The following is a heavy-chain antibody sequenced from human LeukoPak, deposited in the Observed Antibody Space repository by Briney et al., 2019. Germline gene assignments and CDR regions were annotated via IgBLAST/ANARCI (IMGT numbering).Heavy chain of an antibody. J-gene: IGHJ4*02. CDR2: INAGNGNT. V-gene: IGHV1-3*01. CDR1: GYTFTSYA. CDR3: ARSKLLRFLEWLSPFDY. Sequence: ASVKVSCKASGYTFTSYAMHWVRQAPGQRLEWMGWINAGNGNTKYSRRFQGRVTITRDTSASTAYMELSSLRSEDTAVYYCARSKLLRFLEWLSPFDYWGQGTLVTVSS. D-gene: IGHD3-3*01.